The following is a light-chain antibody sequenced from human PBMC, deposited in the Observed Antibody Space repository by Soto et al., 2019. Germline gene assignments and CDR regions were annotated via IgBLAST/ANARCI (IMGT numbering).Light chain of an antibody. V-gene: IGLV2-8*01. Sequence: QSVLTRPPSASGSPGESVTISCSGTSSDVGGYNFVSWYQQLPGKVPKLMIYGVFKRPSGVPDRFSGSKSGNAASLTVSGLQAEDEADYYCSSYSGSDNFVVFGGGTKLTVL. J-gene: IGLJ2*01. CDR2: GVF. CDR3: SSYSGSDNFVV. CDR1: SSDVGGYNF.